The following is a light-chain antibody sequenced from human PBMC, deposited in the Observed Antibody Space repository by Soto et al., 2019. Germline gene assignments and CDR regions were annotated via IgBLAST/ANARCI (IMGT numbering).Light chain of an antibody. CDR1: SSDVGGYNY. Sequence: QSALTQPASVSGSPGQSITISCTGTSSDVGGYNYVSWYQQHPGKAPKLMIYDVSNRPSGVSNRFSGSKSGNTASLTISGLQAEDEADYYCSSYTSSSINYVFGTGTKVT. V-gene: IGLV2-14*01. CDR3: SSYTSSSINYV. CDR2: DVS. J-gene: IGLJ1*01.